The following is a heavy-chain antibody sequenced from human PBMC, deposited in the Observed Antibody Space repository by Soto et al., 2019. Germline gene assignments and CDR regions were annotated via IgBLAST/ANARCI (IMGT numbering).Heavy chain of an antibody. J-gene: IGHJ4*02. V-gene: IGHV4-34*01. Sequence: SETLSLTCAVYGGSFSGYYWSWIRQPPGKGLEWIGEINHSGSTNYNPSLKSRVTISVDTSKNQFSLKLSSVTAADTAVYYCARSSSSCSSTSCYRPFDYWGQGTLVTVSS. CDR1: GGSFSGYY. CDR2: INHSGST. CDR3: ARSSSSCSSTSCYRPFDY. D-gene: IGHD2-2*01.